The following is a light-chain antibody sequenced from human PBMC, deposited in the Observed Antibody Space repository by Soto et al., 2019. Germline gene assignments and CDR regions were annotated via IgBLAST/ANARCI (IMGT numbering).Light chain of an antibody. CDR1: SSSIGTNT. J-gene: IGLJ2*01. CDR2: SNN. Sequence: QSVLTQPPSASGTPGLRVTISCSGSSSSIGTNTVTWYQQLPGTAPKLLIYSNNQRPSGVPDRFSGSKSGTSASLAISGLQSEDEADYYCAAWDVSLVVFGGGTKVTVL. V-gene: IGLV1-44*01. CDR3: AAWDVSLVV.